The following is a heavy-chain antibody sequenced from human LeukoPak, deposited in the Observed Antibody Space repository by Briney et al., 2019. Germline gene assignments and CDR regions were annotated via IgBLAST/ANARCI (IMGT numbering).Heavy chain of an antibody. CDR2: ISYSGTT. V-gene: IGHV4-39*01. CDR1: SASISSSPYF. J-gene: IGHJ4*02. Sequence: SETLSLTCTVSSASISSSPYFWGWIRQSPGTGLEWIGSISYSGTTYYNPSLKSRVTISVDTSKNHFSLKLTSVTAADTAVYYCARQTGSGLFILPGGQGTLVTVSS. D-gene: IGHD3/OR15-3a*01. CDR3: ARQTGSGLFILP.